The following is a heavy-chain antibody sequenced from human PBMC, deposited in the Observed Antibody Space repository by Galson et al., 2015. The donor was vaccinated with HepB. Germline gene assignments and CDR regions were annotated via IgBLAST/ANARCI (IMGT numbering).Heavy chain of an antibody. D-gene: IGHD4-17*01. CDR3: ARDGYGDYGYDY. V-gene: IGHV3-48*04. CDR2: ISSSSSPI. J-gene: IGHJ4*01. Sequence: SLRLSCAASGFTFRSYSMNWVRQAPGKGLEWVSNISSSSSPIYYADSVKGRFTISRDNARNSLYLQMKSLRAEDTAVYYCARDGYGDYGYDYWGHGTLVTVSS. CDR1: GFTFRSYS.